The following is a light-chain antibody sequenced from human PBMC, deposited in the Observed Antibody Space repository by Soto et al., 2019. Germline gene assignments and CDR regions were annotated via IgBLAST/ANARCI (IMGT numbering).Light chain of an antibody. CDR3: QQYNSYST. Sequence: DIQMTQSPYTLSASVGDRVTITCRASQSISSWLAWYQQKPGKAPKLLIYKASSLESGVPSRFSGSGSGTEFTLTISSLQPDDFATYYCQQYNSYSTLGQGIKVEIK. CDR2: KAS. V-gene: IGKV1-5*03. CDR1: QSISSW. J-gene: IGKJ1*01.